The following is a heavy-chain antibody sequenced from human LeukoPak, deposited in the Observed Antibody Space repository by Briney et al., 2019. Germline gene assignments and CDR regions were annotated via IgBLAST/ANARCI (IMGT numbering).Heavy chain of an antibody. V-gene: IGHV3-23*01. D-gene: IGHD2-15*01. J-gene: IGHJ6*02. CDR2: ISGSGGST. CDR1: GFTFSSYA. CDR3: AKGKGGIAAPQRSYFGMDV. Sequence: PGGSLRLSCAASGFTFSSYAMSWVRQAPGKGLEWVSAISGSGGSTYYADSVRGRFTISRDNSKNTLFLQLNSLRAEDTAVYYCAKGKGGIAAPQRSYFGMDVWGQGTTVAVSS.